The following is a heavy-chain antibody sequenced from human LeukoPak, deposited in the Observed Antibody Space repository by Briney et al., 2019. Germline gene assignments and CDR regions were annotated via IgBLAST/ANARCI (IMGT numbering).Heavy chain of an antibody. J-gene: IGHJ5*02. V-gene: IGHV4-34*01. CDR2: INHSGST. Sequence: SETLSLTCAVYGGSFSGYYWSWIRQPPGKGLEWIGEINHSGSTNYNPSLKSRVTISVDTSKNQFSLKLSSVTAADTAVYYCARQPRKLGYCSSTSCPPDWFDPWGQGTLVTVSS. CDR3: ARQPRKLGYCSSTSCPPDWFDP. CDR1: GGSFSGYY. D-gene: IGHD2-2*01.